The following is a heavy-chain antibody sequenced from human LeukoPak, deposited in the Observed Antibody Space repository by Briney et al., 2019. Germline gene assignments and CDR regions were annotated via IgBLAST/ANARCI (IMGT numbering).Heavy chain of an antibody. CDR3: AREGSGSPNWFDP. Sequence: SETLSLTCTVSGGSISSYYWSWIRQPPGKGLEWIGYIYYSGSTYYNPSLKSRVTISVDTSKNQFSLKLSSVTAADTAVYYCAREGSGSPNWFDPWGQGTLVTVSS. D-gene: IGHD3-10*01. V-gene: IGHV4-59*12. J-gene: IGHJ5*02. CDR2: IYYSGST. CDR1: GGSISSYY.